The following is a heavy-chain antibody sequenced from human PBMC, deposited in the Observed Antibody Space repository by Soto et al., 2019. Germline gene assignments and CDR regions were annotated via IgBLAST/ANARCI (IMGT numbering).Heavy chain of an antibody. CDR2: IYYSGST. V-gene: IGHV4-59*01. D-gene: IGHD2-2*01. CDR3: AGGGDIVVVPAAAFDI. J-gene: IGHJ3*02. Sequence: QVQLQESGPGLVKPSETLSLTCTVSGGSISSYYWSWIRQPPGKGLEWIGYIYYSGSTNYNPSLKGRVTISVDTSKNQFSLKLSSVTAADTAVYYCAGGGDIVVVPAAAFDIWGQGTMVTVSS. CDR1: GGSISSYY.